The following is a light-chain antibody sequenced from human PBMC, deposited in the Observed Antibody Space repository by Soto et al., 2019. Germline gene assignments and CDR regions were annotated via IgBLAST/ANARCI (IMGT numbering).Light chain of an antibody. J-gene: IGLJ3*02. CDR1: SSDVGGYKY. Sequence: QSALTQPASVSGSPGQSITISCTATSSDVGGYKYVSWYQQHPGKAPKVIIYEVSNRPSGVSNRFSGSKSGDTASLTISGLLAEDEADYYCSSYISSSSGVFGGGTKLTVL. V-gene: IGLV2-14*01. CDR3: SSYISSSSGV. CDR2: EVS.